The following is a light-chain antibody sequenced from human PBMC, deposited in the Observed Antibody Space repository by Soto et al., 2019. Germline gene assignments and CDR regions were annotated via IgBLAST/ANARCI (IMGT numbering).Light chain of an antibody. J-gene: IGLJ1*01. Sequence: QSALTQPASVSGSPGQSITISCTGTSSDVGGHNYVSWYQQHPGRAPKLMIYEVSNRPSGVSSRFSGSKSGNTASLTISGLQPEDEADYYCSSYTSSSTYVFGTGTKVTVL. CDR2: EVS. CDR3: SSYTSSSTYV. CDR1: SSDVGGHNY. V-gene: IGLV2-14*01.